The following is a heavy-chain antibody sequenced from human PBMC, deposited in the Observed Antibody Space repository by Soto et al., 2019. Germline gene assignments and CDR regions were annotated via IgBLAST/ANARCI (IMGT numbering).Heavy chain of an antibody. CDR1: GFTFSSYS. CDR3: ARGKRRPTRNYIVVVVAAEAADY. V-gene: IGHV3-21*01. J-gene: IGHJ4*02. CDR2: ISSSSSYI. D-gene: IGHD2-15*01. Sequence: GGSLRLSCAASGFTFSSYSMNWVRQAPGKGLEWVSSISSSSSYIYYADSVKGRFTISRDNAKNSLYLQMNSLRAEDTAVYYCARGKRRPTRNYIVVVVAAEAADYWGQGTLVTVSS.